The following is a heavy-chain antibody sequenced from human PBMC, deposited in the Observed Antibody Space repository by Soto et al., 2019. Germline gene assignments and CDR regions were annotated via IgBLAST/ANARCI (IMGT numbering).Heavy chain of an antibody. J-gene: IGHJ4*02. V-gene: IGHV4-4*02. CDR1: GGSISSSNW. D-gene: IGHD3-22*01. CDR3: ASSVLEGRITMIVGSYFDY. Sequence: SETLSLTCAVSGGSISSSNWWSWVRQPPGKGLEWIGEIYHSGSTNYNPSLKSRVTISVDKSKNQFSLKLSSVTAADTAVYYCASSVLEGRITMIVGSYFDYWGQGTLVTVSS. CDR2: IYHSGST.